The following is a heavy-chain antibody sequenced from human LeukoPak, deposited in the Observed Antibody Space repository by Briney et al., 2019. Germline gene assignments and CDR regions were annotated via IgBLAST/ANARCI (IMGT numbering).Heavy chain of an antibody. CDR2: SSAGDGDT. J-gene: IGHJ4*02. Sequence: GASVKVSCKASGYTFINYAIHWGGQAPGQRLEWMGWSSAGDGDTKSPEEFQGRVTITRDTSANTAYMELTSLNSEDTAVYYCARGQGYTIDSWGQGTLVTVSS. D-gene: IGHD2-15*01. V-gene: IGHV1-3*02. CDR1: GYTFINYA. CDR3: ARGQGYTIDS.